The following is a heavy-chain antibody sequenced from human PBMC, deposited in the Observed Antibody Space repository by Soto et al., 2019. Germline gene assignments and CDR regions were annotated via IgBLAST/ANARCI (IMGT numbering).Heavy chain of an antibody. CDR2: IKEDGSDM. D-gene: IGHD3-3*01. CDR3: ATEVWVYYDFWSGYSDY. J-gene: IGHJ4*02. V-gene: IGHV3-7*01. Sequence: EVQLVESGGGLVQPGGSLRLSCAASGFTFSSYWMSWVRQAPGKGLERVANIKEDGSDMYYVDSVKGRFTISRDNAKNSLYLQMNSPGAEGTAVYYCATEVWVYYDFWSGYSDYWGQGTLVIFSS. CDR1: GFTFSSYW.